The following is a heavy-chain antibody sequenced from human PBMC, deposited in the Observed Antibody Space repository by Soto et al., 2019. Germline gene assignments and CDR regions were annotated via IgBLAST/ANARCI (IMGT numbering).Heavy chain of an antibody. CDR3: ARDRGAVTGQYFDY. CDR2: ISSSGTSA. D-gene: IGHD6-19*01. CDR1: GFTFSAVY. J-gene: IGHJ4*02. V-gene: IGHV3-11*05. Sequence: VQLVESGGGLVKPGGSLRLSCAASGFTFSAVYMSWIRQAPNKGLEYISYISSSGTSANYADSVKGRFTISRDNAKNSLYLQMNSLRAEDTAVYYCARDRGAVTGQYFDYWGQGALVTVSS.